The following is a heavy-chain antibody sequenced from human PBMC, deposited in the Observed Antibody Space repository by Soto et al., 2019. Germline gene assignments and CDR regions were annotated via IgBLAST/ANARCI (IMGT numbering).Heavy chain of an antibody. J-gene: IGHJ4*02. CDR1: GGSISSGGYS. Sequence: QLQLQESGSGLVKPSQTLSLTCAVSGGSISSGGYSWSWIRQPPGKGLEWIGYIYHSGSTSYNPSRKSRVTTSVDRSTNQFSLKRRSVTAADTAVYYCGRGMTTVTTIAYWGQGTLVTVSS. V-gene: IGHV4-30-2*01. CDR3: GRGMTTVTTIAY. D-gene: IGHD4-4*01. CDR2: IYHSGST.